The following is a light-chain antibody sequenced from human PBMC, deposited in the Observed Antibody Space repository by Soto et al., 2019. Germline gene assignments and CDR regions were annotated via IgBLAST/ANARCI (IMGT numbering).Light chain of an antibody. CDR1: QSVSSY. V-gene: IGKV3-11*01. CDR2: DAS. Sequence: EIVFAQSPAPLSLSPGERATLSCRASQSVSSYLLWYQQKPGQTPRLLIYDASNRATGIPARFSGSGSETDFTLTISSLEPEDFAVYYCQQRSNWRSTFGQGTRLEIK. J-gene: IGKJ5*01. CDR3: QQRSNWRST.